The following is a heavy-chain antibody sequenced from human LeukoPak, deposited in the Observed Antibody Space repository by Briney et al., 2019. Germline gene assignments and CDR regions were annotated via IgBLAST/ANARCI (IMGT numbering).Heavy chain of an antibody. CDR2: IYYSGTT. V-gene: IGHV4-59*01. D-gene: IGHD1-26*01. CDR1: RGSISSYY. Sequence: SETLSLTCTVSRGSISSYYWSWIRQPPGKGLEWIGYIYYSGTTNYNPSLKSRVTISVDSSKNQFSLKLTSVTAADTAIYYCARGYSATYGRFDYWGQGTLVTVSS. J-gene: IGHJ4*02. CDR3: ARGYSATYGRFDY.